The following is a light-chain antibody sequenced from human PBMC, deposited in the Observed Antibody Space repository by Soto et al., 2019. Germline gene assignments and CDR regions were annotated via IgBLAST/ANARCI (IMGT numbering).Light chain of an antibody. Sequence: DIQLTQSQAFLSASVGDRVTITCRASQGISSYLAWYQQKPGKAPKLLIYAASTLQSGVPSRFSGSGSGTEFALTICRLQPEDFATYYCQQLNSYPFTFGGGTKVEIK. CDR2: AAS. CDR1: QGISSY. V-gene: IGKV1-9*01. J-gene: IGKJ4*01. CDR3: QQLNSYPFT.